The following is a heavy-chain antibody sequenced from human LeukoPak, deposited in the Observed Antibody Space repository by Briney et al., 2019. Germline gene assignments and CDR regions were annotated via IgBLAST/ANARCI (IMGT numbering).Heavy chain of an antibody. CDR1: GFTVSSNY. J-gene: IGHJ6*02. CDR3: ASQSRGYSLNYEPSGMDV. V-gene: IGHV3-53*01. CDR2: IYSGGST. D-gene: IGHD5-18*01. Sequence: PGGSLRLSCAASGFTVSSNYMSWVRQAPGKGLEWVSVIYSGGSTYYADSVKGRFTISRDNSKNTLYPQMNSLRAEDTAVYYCASQSRGYSLNYEPSGMDVWGQGTTVTVSS.